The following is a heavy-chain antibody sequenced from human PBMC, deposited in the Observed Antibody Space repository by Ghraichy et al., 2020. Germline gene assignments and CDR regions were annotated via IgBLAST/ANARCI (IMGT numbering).Heavy chain of an antibody. CDR1: GFTFRSYA. V-gene: IGHV3-23*01. Sequence: GGSLRLSCAASGFTFRSYAMSWVRQAPGKGLEWVSGISGSGGSTYYADSVRGQFSISRDNSKDTLYLQMNGLRAEDTAVYYCAKLLYASSIYPSYDYWGQGTLVTVSS. J-gene: IGHJ4*02. CDR3: AKLLYASSIYPSYDY. CDR2: ISGSGGST. D-gene: IGHD2-2*02.